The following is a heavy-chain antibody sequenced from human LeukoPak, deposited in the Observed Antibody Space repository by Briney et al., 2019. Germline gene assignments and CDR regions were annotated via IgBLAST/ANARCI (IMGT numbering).Heavy chain of an antibody. CDR3: AKGSSGYFADL. V-gene: IGHV3-23*01. CDR1: GFIFNNYG. J-gene: IGHJ5*02. D-gene: IGHD6-19*01. Sequence: GGSLRLSCAASGFIFNNYGLIWVRQAPGKGLEWVSAISNDGGGIQYAALVEGRFTISRDNSKKTLFLHMSSLRAEDTALYYCAKGSSGYFADLWGQGTLVTVSS. CDR2: ISNDGGGI.